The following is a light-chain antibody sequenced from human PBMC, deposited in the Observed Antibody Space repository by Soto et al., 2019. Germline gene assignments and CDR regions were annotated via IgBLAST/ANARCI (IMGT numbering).Light chain of an antibody. Sequence: IVLTQSPGTLSLSPGERATLSCRASQSVPRSYLAWYQQKPGQAPRLLIYGTSSRATGIPDRFSGSGSRTDYTLTISRLEPEDFAVFYCQQYGSSITFGQGTRLEIK. CDR1: QSVPRSY. CDR3: QQYGSSIT. V-gene: IGKV3-20*01. J-gene: IGKJ5*01. CDR2: GTS.